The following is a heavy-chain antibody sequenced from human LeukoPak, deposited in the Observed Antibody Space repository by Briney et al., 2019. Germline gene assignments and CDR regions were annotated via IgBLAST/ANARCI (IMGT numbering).Heavy chain of an antibody. D-gene: IGHD1-26*01. J-gene: IGHJ4*01. CDR1: GGTFSSYA. Sequence: SVKVSCKASGGTFSSYAISWVRQAPGQGLEWMGRIIPIFGIANYAQKFQGRVTITADKSTSTAYMELSSLRSEDTAVYYCARGWDRGRYYGGFDYWGQGTLVTGSS. V-gene: IGHV1-69*04. CDR2: IIPIFGIA. CDR3: ARGWDRGRYYGGFDY.